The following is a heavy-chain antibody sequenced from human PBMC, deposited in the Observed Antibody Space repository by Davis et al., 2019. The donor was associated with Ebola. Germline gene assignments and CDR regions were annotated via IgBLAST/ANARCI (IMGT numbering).Heavy chain of an antibody. J-gene: IGHJ6*03. CDR3: ARRGWGNYYYMDV. CDR1: GHSYLTYW. Sequence: GESLKISCKASGHSYLTYWFGWVRQMPGKGLEWMGIIYVGDSDTRYSPSFQGQVTISADKSISTAYLQWSSLKASDTAMYYCARRGWGNYYYMDVWGKGTTVTVSS. V-gene: IGHV5-51*01. D-gene: IGHD7-27*01. CDR2: IYVGDSDT.